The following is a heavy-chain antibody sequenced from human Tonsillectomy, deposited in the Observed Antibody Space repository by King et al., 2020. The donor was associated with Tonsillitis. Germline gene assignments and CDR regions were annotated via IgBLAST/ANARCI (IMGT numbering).Heavy chain of an antibody. CDR2: IRSDGSNK. J-gene: IGHJ6*02. V-gene: IGHV3-30*02. D-gene: IGHD6-13*01. CDR1: GFTFSSYD. CDR3: AKAADRAKYYYGMDV. Sequence: VQLVESGGGVVQPGGSLRLSCAASGFTFSSYDMNWVRQAPGKGLEWVAFIRSDGSNKYYADSVKGRFTISRDNSKNTLNVQINSLRAEDTGVYYWAKAADRAKYYYGMDVWGQGTTVTVSS.